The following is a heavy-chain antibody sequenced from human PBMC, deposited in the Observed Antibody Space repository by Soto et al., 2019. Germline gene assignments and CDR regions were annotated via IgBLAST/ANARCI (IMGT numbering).Heavy chain of an antibody. CDR2: IIPIFGTA. V-gene: IGHV1-69*13. D-gene: IGHD5-18*01. CDR3: ARDVDTAMAPSDY. Sequence: ASVKVSCKASGGTFSSYAISWVRQAPGQGLEWMGGIIPIFGTANYAQKFQGRVTITADESTSTAYMELSSLRSEDTAVYYCARDVDTAMAPSDYWGQGTLVTVSS. CDR1: GGTFSSYA. J-gene: IGHJ4*02.